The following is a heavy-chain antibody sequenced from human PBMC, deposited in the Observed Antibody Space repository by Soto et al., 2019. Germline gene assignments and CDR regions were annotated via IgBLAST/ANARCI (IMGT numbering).Heavy chain of an antibody. J-gene: IGHJ5*02. CDR1: GFTFSSYG. D-gene: IGHD4-17*01. Sequence: PGGSLRLSCAASGFTFSSYGMHWVRQAPGKGLEWVAVIWYDGSNKYYADSVKGRFTISRDNSKNTLYLQMNSLRAEDTAVHYCAREASYGDYDNWFDPWGQGTLVTVSS. CDR3: AREASYGDYDNWFDP. CDR2: IWYDGSNK. V-gene: IGHV3-33*01.